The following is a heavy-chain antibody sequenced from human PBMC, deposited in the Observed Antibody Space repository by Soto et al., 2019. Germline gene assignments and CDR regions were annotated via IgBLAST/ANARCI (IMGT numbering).Heavy chain of an antibody. J-gene: IGHJ5*02. V-gene: IGHV3-21*01. CDR3: AREIYWNYGWFDP. Sequence: GGSLSLSCAASGFAFSSYAMHWARQAPGKGLEWVSSISSSSSYIYYADSVKGRFTISRDNAKNSLYLQMNSLRAEDTAVYYCAREIYWNYGWFDPWGQGTLVTSPQ. D-gene: IGHD1-7*01. CDR2: ISSSSSYI. CDR1: GFAFSSYA.